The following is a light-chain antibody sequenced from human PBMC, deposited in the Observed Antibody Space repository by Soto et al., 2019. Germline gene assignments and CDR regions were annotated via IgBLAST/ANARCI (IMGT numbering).Light chain of an antibody. Sequence: EVVLTHSPCTLSLSPGERATLYCRASQSVSSNHLAWYQQKPGQAPRLLIYGGSSRATGIPDRFSGSGSGTDFTLTISRLEPEDFAVYYCKQYGSLSWTFGQGTKVAIK. CDR1: QSVSSNH. CDR3: KQYGSLSWT. CDR2: GGS. J-gene: IGKJ1*01. V-gene: IGKV3-20*01.